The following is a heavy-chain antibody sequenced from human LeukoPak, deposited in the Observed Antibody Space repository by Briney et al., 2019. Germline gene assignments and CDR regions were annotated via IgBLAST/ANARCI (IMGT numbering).Heavy chain of an antibody. V-gene: IGHV3-7*01. CDR3: ARLRGGAY. J-gene: IGHJ4*02. Sequence: GGSLRLSCAASGFTFSTYWMTWVRQAPGKGLEWVANIKQDGGETYYLDSVKGRFTISRDNAKNSLYLQMNSLRAEDTALYYCARLRGGAYWGQGTLVTVSS. CDR2: IKQDGGET. D-gene: IGHD3-10*01. CDR1: GFTFSTYW.